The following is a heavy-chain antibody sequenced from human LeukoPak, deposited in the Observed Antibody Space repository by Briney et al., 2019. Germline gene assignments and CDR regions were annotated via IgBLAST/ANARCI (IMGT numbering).Heavy chain of an antibody. CDR3: ARRSCSGGTCYESRGWFDS. CDR2: IYYTGST. D-gene: IGHD2-15*01. Sequence: AETLSLTCTVSGGSISGSGYYWVWIRQPPGKGLEWIATIYYTGSTYYNPSLKSRVTISVDTSKNQFSLKLSSVTAADTAVYYCARRSCSGGTCYESRGWFDSWGQGTLVTVSS. J-gene: IGHJ5*01. CDR1: GGSISGSGYY. V-gene: IGHV4-39*07.